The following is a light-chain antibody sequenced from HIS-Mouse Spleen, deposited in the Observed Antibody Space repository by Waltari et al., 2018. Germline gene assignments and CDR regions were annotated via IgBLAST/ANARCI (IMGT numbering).Light chain of an antibody. CDR2: GAS. CDR3: QQYGSSPPWP. CDR1: QSVSSSY. V-gene: IGKV3-20*01. J-gene: IGKJ1*01. Sequence: EIVLTQSPGTLSLSPGERATLSCRASQSVSSSYLAWYQQKPGQAPRLLIYGASSRATGIPDRFSGSGSGTDFTLTISRLEPEDFAVYYCQQYGSSPPWPFVQGTKVEIK.